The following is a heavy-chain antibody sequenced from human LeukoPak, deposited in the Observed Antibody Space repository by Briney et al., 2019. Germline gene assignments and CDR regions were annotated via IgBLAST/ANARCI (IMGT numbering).Heavy chain of an antibody. CDR3: ARVHGDYVGPNYGTYV. J-gene: IGHJ6*02. D-gene: IGHD4-17*01. Sequence: PSETLSLTCDVYRGSFIGNYWIWIRQPPGKGLEWIGEINHSGNTNYNPSLKSRVTISVDTSKNQFSLKLSSVTAADTAVYYCARVHGDYVGPNYGTYVWGQGTTVTVSS. CDR2: INHSGNT. CDR1: RGSFIGNY. V-gene: IGHV4-34*01.